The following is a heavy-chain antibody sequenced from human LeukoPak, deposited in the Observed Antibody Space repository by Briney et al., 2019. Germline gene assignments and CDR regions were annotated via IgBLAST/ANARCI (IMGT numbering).Heavy chain of an antibody. CDR1: GFTFSSYA. Sequence: GGSLRLSCAASGFTFSSYAMSWVRQAPGKGLEWVSVIYSGGSTYYADSVKGRFTISRDNSKNTLYLQMNSLRAEDTAVYYCARDYGSGKGNAFDIWGQGTMVTVSS. D-gene: IGHD3-10*01. CDR3: ARDYGSGKGNAFDI. V-gene: IGHV3-53*01. CDR2: IYSGGST. J-gene: IGHJ3*02.